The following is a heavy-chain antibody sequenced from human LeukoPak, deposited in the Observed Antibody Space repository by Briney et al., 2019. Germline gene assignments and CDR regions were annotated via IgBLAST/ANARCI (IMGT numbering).Heavy chain of an antibody. CDR1: GYSFTSYW. D-gene: IGHD6-13*01. V-gene: IGHV5-51*01. CDR2: IYPGDSDT. Sequence: GESLKISCKGSGYSFTSYWIGWVRQMPGKGLEWMGIIYPGDSDTRYSPSFQGQVTISADKSISTAYLQWSSLKASDTAMYYCARMDVSSWKRGDWFDPWGQGTLVTVSS. CDR3: ARMDVSSWKRGDWFDP. J-gene: IGHJ5*02.